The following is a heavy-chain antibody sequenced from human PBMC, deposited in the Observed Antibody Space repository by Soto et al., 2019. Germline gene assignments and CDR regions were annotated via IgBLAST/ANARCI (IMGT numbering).Heavy chain of an antibody. Sequence: SLRLSCAASGFTVSSNYISWVRQAPGKGLEWVSVIYSGGSTYYADSVKGRFTISRDNSKNTLYLQMNSLRAEDTAVYYCARSSGWYYNWFDPWGQGTLVTVSS. J-gene: IGHJ5*02. CDR3: ARSSGWYYNWFDP. CDR2: IYSGGST. V-gene: IGHV3-53*01. D-gene: IGHD6-19*01. CDR1: GFTVSSNY.